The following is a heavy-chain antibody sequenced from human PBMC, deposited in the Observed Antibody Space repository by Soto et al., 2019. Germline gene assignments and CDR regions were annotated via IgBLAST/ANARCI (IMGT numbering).Heavy chain of an antibody. CDR2: ISRAGGS. D-gene: IGHD3-10*01. CDR1: GVSFDGFL. V-gene: IGHV4-34*01. CDR3: ARVVLWFGAVDY. Sequence: QVHLQQWGAGLLEPSETLSLTCAVSGVSFDGFLWTWIRQSPGKGLEWIGEISRAGGSNYNPSLNGRVTISLDTSNDQFSLRLRSVTAAYTAVYCCARVVLWFGAVDYWGQGTPVTVSS. J-gene: IGHJ4*02.